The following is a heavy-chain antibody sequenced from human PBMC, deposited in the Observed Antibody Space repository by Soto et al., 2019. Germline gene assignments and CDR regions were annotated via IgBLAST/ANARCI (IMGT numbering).Heavy chain of an antibody. CDR1: GGSISSGGYS. D-gene: IGHD6-13*01. J-gene: IGHJ5*02. Sequence: PSETLSLTCAVSGGSISSGGYSWSWIRQPPGKGLEWIGYIYHSGSTYYNPSLKSRVTISVDRSKNQFSLKLSSVTAADTAVYYCARDLRAAAGRPGWFDPWGQGTLVTVSS. CDR2: IYHSGST. CDR3: ARDLRAAAGRPGWFDP. V-gene: IGHV4-30-2*01.